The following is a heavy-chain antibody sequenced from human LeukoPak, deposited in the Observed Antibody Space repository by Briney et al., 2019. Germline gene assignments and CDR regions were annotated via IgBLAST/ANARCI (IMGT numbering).Heavy chain of an antibody. CDR1: GGTFISYA. CDR2: IIPIFGIA. Sequence: GASVKVSCKASGGTFISYAISWVGQAPGQGLEWMGGIIPIFGIANYAQKFQGRVTITADKSTSTAYMELSSLRSEDTAVYYCATRGYPGEHYGMDVWGQGTTVTVSS. J-gene: IGHJ6*02. V-gene: IGHV1-69*10. CDR3: ATRGYPGEHYGMDV. D-gene: IGHD7-27*01.